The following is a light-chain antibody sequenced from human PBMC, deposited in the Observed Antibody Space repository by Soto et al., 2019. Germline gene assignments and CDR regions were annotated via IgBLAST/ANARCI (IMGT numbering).Light chain of an antibody. Sequence: EIVLTQSPATLSLSPGERATLSCRASQSFSNNLAWYQQKPGQAPRLLIYDVSKRGTGIPARFSGSGSGTDFTLTISNLEPEDFAVYYCQQRGDWPRTFGQGTKVEI. CDR3: QQRGDWPRT. CDR2: DVS. V-gene: IGKV3-11*01. CDR1: QSFSNN. J-gene: IGKJ1*01.